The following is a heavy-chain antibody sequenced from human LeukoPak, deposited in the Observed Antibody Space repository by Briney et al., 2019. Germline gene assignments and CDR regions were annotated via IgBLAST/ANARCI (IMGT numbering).Heavy chain of an antibody. D-gene: IGHD3/OR15-3a*01. V-gene: IGHV4-59*01. CDR3: ARSHSIWTSFDY. CDR1: GGSISTYY. CDR2: IYYSGST. J-gene: IGHJ4*02. Sequence: SETLSLTCTVSGGSISTYYWSWIRQPPGKGLEWIGHIYYSGSTNYNPSLKSRVTISVDTSKNQFSLKLSSATAADTTVYYCARSHSIWTSFDYWGQGTLVTVSS.